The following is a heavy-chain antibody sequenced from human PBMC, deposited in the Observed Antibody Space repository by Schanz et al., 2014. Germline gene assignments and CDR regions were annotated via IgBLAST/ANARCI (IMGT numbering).Heavy chain of an antibody. V-gene: IGHV1-69*04. CDR3: ATIGVNDYWRFGLDL. CDR1: GYTFTAYF. D-gene: IGHD3-16*01. J-gene: IGHJ6*02. Sequence: QVQLVQSGAEVKQPGASVKVSCKASGYTFTAYFIHWVRQAPGQGLEWMGRIIPIVDITNYAQKFLGRVTITADKSTSTAYMELKSLRSADTAVYYCATIGVNDYWRFGLDLWGQGTTVTVSS. CDR2: IIPIVDIT.